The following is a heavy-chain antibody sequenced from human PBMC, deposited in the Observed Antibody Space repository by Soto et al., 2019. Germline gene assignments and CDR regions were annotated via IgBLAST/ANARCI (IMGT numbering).Heavy chain of an antibody. CDR1: GYTFTSYG. V-gene: IGHV1-18*01. CDR3: AREGRIAAAAYYYYYGMDV. Sequence: QVQLVQSGAEVKKPGASVKVSCKASGYTFTSYGISWVRQAPGQGLEWMGWISAYNGNTNYAQKLQGRVTMTTDTSTSTAYMELRRLRSDDTAVYYCAREGRIAAAAYYYYYGMDVWGQGTTVTVSS. J-gene: IGHJ6*02. CDR2: ISAYNGNT. D-gene: IGHD6-13*01.